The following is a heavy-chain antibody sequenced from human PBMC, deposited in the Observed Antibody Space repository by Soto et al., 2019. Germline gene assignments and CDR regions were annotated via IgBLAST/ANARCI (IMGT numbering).Heavy chain of an antibody. J-gene: IGHJ4*02. Sequence: VQLMQSGAEVKQPGSSVKVSCKASGGTFSSHSINWVRQAPGQGLEWMGGIITLFGTANYAQNFQGRVTITADPSTSTAYMELNSLRSDDTAVYYCAREVGYGDFSAALLDWGQGPLVTVSS. D-gene: IGHD4-17*01. CDR2: IITLFGTA. V-gene: IGHV1-69*01. CDR1: GGTFSSHS. CDR3: AREVGYGDFSAALLD.